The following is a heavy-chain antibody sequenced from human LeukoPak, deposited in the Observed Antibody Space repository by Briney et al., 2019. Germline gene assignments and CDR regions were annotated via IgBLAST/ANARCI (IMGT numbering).Heavy chain of an antibody. CDR1: GYTFTGYY. D-gene: IGHD3-22*01. V-gene: IGHV1-2*02. CDR3: ARDGVGYYDSSGYYYFQH. Sequence: ASVKVSCMASGYTFTGYYMHWVRQAPGQGLEWMGWINPNSGGTNYAQKFHGRVTMTSHTSSSTANMEPSRLRSDDTAEYYCARDGVGYYDSSGYYYFQHWGQGTLVTVSS. CDR2: INPNSGGT. J-gene: IGHJ1*01.